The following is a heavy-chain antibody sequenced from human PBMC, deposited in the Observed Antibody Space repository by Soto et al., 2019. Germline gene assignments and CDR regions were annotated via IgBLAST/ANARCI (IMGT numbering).Heavy chain of an antibody. Sequence: QVQLVQSGAEVKKPGSSVKVSCKASGGTFSSYTISWVRQAPGQGLEWMGRIVPILGIANYAQKFQGRVTITADKSTSPAYMELSSLSSADTAVYYCARWPVATGYGMDVWGQGTTVTVSS. CDR3: ARWPVATGYGMDV. V-gene: IGHV1-69*02. J-gene: IGHJ6*02. D-gene: IGHD2-15*01. CDR1: GGTFSSYT. CDR2: IVPILGIA.